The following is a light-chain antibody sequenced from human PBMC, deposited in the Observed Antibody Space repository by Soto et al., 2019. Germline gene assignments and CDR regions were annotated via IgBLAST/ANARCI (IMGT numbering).Light chain of an antibody. Sequence: DIQMTQSPSSLSASVGDRVTITCRASQSISSYLNWYQQKPGKAPKLLLYAASSLQSGVPSRFSGSVSGTDFTLTISSLQPEDFATYYCQQSYRTPYTFGQGTKLQIK. CDR3: QQSYRTPYT. V-gene: IGKV1-39*01. J-gene: IGKJ2*01. CDR1: QSISSY. CDR2: AAS.